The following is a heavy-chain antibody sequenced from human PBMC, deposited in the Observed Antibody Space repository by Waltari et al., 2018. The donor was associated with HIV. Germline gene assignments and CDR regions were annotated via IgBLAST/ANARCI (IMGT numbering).Heavy chain of an antibody. CDR2: VYYSGSSH. Sequence: QVQLQESGPRLVKPSETLSLTCVVSGYSISSGYYWGWIRQPPGKGLEWIGSVYYSGSSHHYNPSLKSRVSISVDTSKNQFSLKLSSVTAADTAVYYCAREPLGSGSYHDYWGQGTLVTVSS. J-gene: IGHJ4*02. D-gene: IGHD3-10*01. CDR3: AREPLGSGSYHDY. V-gene: IGHV4-38-2*02. CDR1: GYSISSGYY.